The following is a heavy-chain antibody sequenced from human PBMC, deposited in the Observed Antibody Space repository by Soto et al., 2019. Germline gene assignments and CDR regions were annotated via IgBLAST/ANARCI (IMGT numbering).Heavy chain of an antibody. Sequence: QITLKESGPTLVKPTQTLTLTCTFSGFSLSTSGVGVGWIRQPPGKALEWLALIYWKDDKRYSPSLKSRLTITKDASKNPVVRKRQNMDPVDTAQYYCAHTVWGDGCSWYPVGYDYWGQGTMVTVST. CDR2: IYWKDDK. V-gene: IGHV2-5*01. J-gene: IGHJ4*02. D-gene: IGHD6-13*01. CDR1: GFSLSTSGVG. CDR3: AHTVWGDGCSWYPVGYDY.